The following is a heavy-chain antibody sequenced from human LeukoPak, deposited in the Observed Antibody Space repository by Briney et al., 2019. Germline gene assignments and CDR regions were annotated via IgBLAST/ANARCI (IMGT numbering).Heavy chain of an antibody. Sequence: GGSLRLSCAASGFSFSNHAMNWVRQAPGKGLEWVSAISGGGGTTYYAYYADSVKGRFTISRDNSKNTLYLLMNSLRAEDTAVYYCAKFYDILTGYIDYWGQGTLVTVSS. J-gene: IGHJ4*02. V-gene: IGHV3-23*01. CDR3: AKFYDILTGYIDY. D-gene: IGHD3-9*01. CDR2: ISGGGGTTYYA. CDR1: GFSFSNHA.